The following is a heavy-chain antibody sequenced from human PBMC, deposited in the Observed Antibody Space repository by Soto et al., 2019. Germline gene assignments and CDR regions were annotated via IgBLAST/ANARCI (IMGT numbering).Heavy chain of an antibody. Sequence: QVQLQESGPGLVRPSGTLSLTCAVSGGSISDNNWWSWVRQPPGKGLEWIGEIYRSGTANYNPSLSSRVTISMDKSKNQLSLHLYSVTAADSAVYYCARHIGVPGTRGFDYWGQGTLVTVSS. D-gene: IGHD2-21*01. J-gene: IGHJ4*02. CDR2: IYRSGTA. CDR1: GGSISDNNW. V-gene: IGHV4-4*02. CDR3: ARHIGVPGTRGFDY.